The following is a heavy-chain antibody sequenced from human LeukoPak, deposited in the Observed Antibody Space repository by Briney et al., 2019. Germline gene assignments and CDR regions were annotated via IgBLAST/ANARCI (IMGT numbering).Heavy chain of an antibody. J-gene: IGHJ4*02. CDR1: GFSLSTSGMC. CDR3: ARIRGSGWHYFDY. V-gene: IGHV2-70*11. CDR2: IDWDDDK. D-gene: IGHD6-19*01. Sequence: GPALLHPTQPLTLTFTFSGFSLSTSGMCVSWIRQPPVKALEWLARIDWDDDKYYSTSLKTRLTISKDTSKNQVVLTMTNMDPVDTATFYCARIRGSGWHYFDYWGQGTLVTVSS.